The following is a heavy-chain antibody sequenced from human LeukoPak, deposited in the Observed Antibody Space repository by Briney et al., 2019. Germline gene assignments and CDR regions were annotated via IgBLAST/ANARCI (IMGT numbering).Heavy chain of an antibody. CDR3: ARHYGIFTGVFDY. V-gene: IGHV4-4*07. CDR2: IYTSGST. J-gene: IGHJ4*02. Sequence: PSETLSLTCNVSGGSVSTYYWSWIRQPAGKGLEWIGRIYTSGSTSYNPSLKSRVTMSEDTSKNQFSLKLNSVTTADTAVYYCARHYGIFTGVFDYWGQGTLVTVSS. CDR1: GGSVSTYY. D-gene: IGHD2/OR15-2a*01.